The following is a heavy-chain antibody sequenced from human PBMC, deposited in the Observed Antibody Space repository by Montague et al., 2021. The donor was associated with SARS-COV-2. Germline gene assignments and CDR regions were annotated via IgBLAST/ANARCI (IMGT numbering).Heavy chain of an antibody. Sequence: SETLSLTCTVSDVSISSAHYCWGWVRQTPGKGLEWIGNIFYDGTSRSNPSLNSRVTISVDTSKSQLSLRLSSVTAADTAVYFCARHKAWNVAPYYFGYWGQGTVVTVSS. D-gene: IGHD1-1*01. CDR3: ARHKAWNVAPYYFGY. CDR2: IFYDGTS. CDR1: DVSISSAHYC. V-gene: IGHV4-39*01. J-gene: IGHJ4*02.